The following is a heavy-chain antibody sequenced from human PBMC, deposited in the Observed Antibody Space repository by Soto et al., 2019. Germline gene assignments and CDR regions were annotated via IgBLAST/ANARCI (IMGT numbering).Heavy chain of an antibody. CDR2: IYYSGST. J-gene: IGHJ4*02. Sequence: SETLSLTCTVSGGSISSSSYYWGWIRQPPGKGLEWIGSIYYSGSTYYNPSLKSRVTISVDTSKNQFSLKLSSVTAADTAVYYCARQGVYGVGIDYWGQGTLVTVSS. CDR1: GGSISSSSYY. V-gene: IGHV4-39*01. D-gene: IGHD4-17*01. CDR3: ARQGVYGVGIDY.